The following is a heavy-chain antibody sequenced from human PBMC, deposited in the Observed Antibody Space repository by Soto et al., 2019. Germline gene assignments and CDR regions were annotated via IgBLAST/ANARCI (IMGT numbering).Heavy chain of an antibody. V-gene: IGHV1-18*01. Sequence: QVQLLQSGAEVKKPGASVKVSCKASGYMFNTYGITWVRQAPGQGLERMGWISVYNGNIDYAQKFEGRVTMTIDTSTSTAYMELKSLTSDDTAVYYCARTYGSGDYFLPFEYWGQGTPVSVSS. CDR3: ARTYGSGDYFLPFEY. D-gene: IGHD3-10*01. J-gene: IGHJ4*02. CDR2: ISVYNGNI. CDR1: GYMFNTYG.